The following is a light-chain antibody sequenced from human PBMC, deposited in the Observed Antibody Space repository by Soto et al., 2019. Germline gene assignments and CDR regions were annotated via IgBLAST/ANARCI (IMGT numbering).Light chain of an antibody. V-gene: IGLV1-40*01. CDR1: SSNIGAGYG. Sequence: QSVLTQPPSVSGAPGQRVTISCTGSSSNIGAGYGVHWYQQLPGAVPKLLIYGTNHRPSGVPDRISGSKSGTSATLAITGLQAEDEADYCCQSYDNSLSGGVFGGGTQLTAL. CDR3: QSYDNSLSGGV. CDR2: GTN. J-gene: IGLJ3*02.